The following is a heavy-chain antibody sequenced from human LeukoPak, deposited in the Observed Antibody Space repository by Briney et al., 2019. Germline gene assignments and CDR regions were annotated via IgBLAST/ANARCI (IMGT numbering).Heavy chain of an antibody. CDR3: ARGEQWLTSDSIDI. J-gene: IGHJ3*02. V-gene: IGHV3-21*03. CDR2: ISTTDSHI. D-gene: IGHD6-19*01. Sequence: GGSLRLSCAASGFTFSSYWMHWVRQAPGKGLEWVSSISTTDSHIYYADSVKGRFTISRDNARSSMYLQMNSLTAQDTAVYYCARGEQWLTSDSIDIWGQGTMVTVSS. CDR1: GFTFSSYW.